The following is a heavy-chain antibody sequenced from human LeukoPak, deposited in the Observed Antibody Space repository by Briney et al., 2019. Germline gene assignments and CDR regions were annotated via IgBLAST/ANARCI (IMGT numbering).Heavy chain of an antibody. CDR2: IYSGGGT. D-gene: IGHD3-22*01. Sequence: GGSLRLSCAASGFTVSNSYMNWVRQAPGKGLEWVSLIYSGGGTYYADSVKGRFTISRDNSKNTLYLQMNSLRAEDTAVYYCARNYYDSSAYYYFDHWGQGTLVTVSS. J-gene: IGHJ4*02. CDR1: GFTVSNSY. CDR3: ARNYYDSSAYYYFDH. V-gene: IGHV3-66*01.